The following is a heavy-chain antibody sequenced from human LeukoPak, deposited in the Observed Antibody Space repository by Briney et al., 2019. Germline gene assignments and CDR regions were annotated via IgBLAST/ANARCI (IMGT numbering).Heavy chain of an antibody. CDR1: GFTFDDYT. D-gene: IGHD3-10*01. J-gene: IGHJ4*02. Sequence: PGGSLRLSCAASGFTFDDYTMHWVRQAPGKGLEWVSTISWDGGTTYYADSVKGRFTISRDNNKNSLYLQMHSLRTEDTALYYCAKDSHPGSGSYYKGNFDYWGQGTLVTVSS. V-gene: IGHV3-43*01. CDR2: ISWDGGTT. CDR3: AKDSHPGSGSYYKGNFDY.